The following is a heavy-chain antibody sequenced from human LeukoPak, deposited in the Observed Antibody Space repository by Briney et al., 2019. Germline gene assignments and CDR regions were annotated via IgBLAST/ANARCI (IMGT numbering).Heavy chain of an antibody. V-gene: IGHV3-23*01. Sequence: GRSLRLSCTASGFTFGDYAMSWFRQAPGKGLEWVSAISGSGGSTYYADSVKGRFTISRDNSKNTLYLQMNSLRAEDTAVYYCAKEGGSGSYLFGPDYWGQGTLVTVSS. D-gene: IGHD1-26*01. J-gene: IGHJ4*02. CDR1: GFTFGDYA. CDR3: AKEGGSGSYLFGPDY. CDR2: ISGSGGST.